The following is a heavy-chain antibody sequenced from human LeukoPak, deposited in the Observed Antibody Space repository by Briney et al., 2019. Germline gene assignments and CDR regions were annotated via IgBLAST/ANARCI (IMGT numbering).Heavy chain of an antibody. CDR2: IYYSGST. CDR1: GGSISSYY. V-gene: IGHV4-59*01. Sequence: SETLSLTCGVSGGSISSYYWSWIRQPPGKGLEWIGYIYYSGSTNYNPSLKSRVTISVDTSKYQFSLKLSSVTAADTAVYYCARDGGYGSGWFDPWGQGTLVTVSS. J-gene: IGHJ5*02. CDR3: ARDGGYGSGWFDP. D-gene: IGHD3-10*01.